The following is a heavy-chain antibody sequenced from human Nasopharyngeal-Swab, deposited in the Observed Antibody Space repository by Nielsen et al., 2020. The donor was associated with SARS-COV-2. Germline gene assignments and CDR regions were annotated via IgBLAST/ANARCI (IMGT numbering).Heavy chain of an antibody. CDR3: ARGQEMATAAYSD. Sequence: SVKVSCKASGGTFKTFSINWVRQAPGQGLQWMGRIVPILGIVNYAQRFQGRVTFTADESTSTAYMDLSSLRSDDTAVYYCARGQEMATAAYSDWGQGTLVTVSS. D-gene: IGHD5-24*01. J-gene: IGHJ4*02. CDR1: GGTFKTFS. CDR2: IVPILGIV. V-gene: IGHV1-69*04.